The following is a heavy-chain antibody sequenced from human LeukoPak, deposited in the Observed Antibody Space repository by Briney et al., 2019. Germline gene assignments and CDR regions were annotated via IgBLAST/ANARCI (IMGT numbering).Heavy chain of an antibody. Sequence: GASVKVSCKASRYTFSNYDINWVRQATGQGLEWMGWMSPNSGNTGYAQKFQGRVTMTRNTSISTAYMELTSLRSEDTAVYYCAREGLAARWFDPWGQGTLVTVSS. CDR2: MSPNSGNT. D-gene: IGHD6-25*01. CDR3: AREGLAARWFDP. CDR1: RYTFSNYD. V-gene: IGHV1-8*01. J-gene: IGHJ5*02.